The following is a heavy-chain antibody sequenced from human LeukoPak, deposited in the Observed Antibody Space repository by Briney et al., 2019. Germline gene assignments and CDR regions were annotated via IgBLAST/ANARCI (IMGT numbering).Heavy chain of an antibody. CDR3: ARVPRGPYYYGSSGYSHNWFDP. V-gene: IGHV3-21*01. D-gene: IGHD3-22*01. Sequence: GGSLRLSCAASGFTFSSYSMNWVRQAPGKGLEWVSSISSSSSYIYYADSVKGRFTISRDNAKNSLYLQMNSLRAEDTAVYYCARVPRGPYYYGSSGYSHNWFDPWGQGTLVTVSS. CDR2: ISSSSSYI. J-gene: IGHJ5*02. CDR1: GFTFSSYS.